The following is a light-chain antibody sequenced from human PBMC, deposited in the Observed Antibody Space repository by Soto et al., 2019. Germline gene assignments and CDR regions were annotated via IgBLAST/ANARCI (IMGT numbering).Light chain of an antibody. V-gene: IGKV3-20*01. CDR2: GAS. J-gene: IGKJ1*01. CDR3: QQYGNAPWA. Sequence: IVLTQSPGTLSLSPGERATLSCRASQSVSSRYLAWYQQRPGQAPRLLIYGASNRATGIPDRFSGSGSGTGSGTDFTLTISRLEPEDFAVYYCQQYGNAPWAFGQGTKVDIK. CDR1: QSVSSRY.